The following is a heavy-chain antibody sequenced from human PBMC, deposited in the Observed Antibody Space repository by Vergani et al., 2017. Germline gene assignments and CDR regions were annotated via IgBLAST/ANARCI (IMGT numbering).Heavy chain of an antibody. CDR2: MYHSGST. Sequence: QVRLQESGPGLVKPSETLSLTCSVSGGSMSGYYWSWIRQHPGKELEWIGYMYHSGSTNYNPSLETRVNISVDTSRNQFSLEVTSVTAAYTAIYFCARTESFILRYFHWALWGQGTLVTVSS. V-gene: IGHV4-4*08. J-gene: IGHJ4*02. CDR1: GGSMSGYY. D-gene: IGHD3-9*01. CDR3: ARTESFILRYFHWAL.